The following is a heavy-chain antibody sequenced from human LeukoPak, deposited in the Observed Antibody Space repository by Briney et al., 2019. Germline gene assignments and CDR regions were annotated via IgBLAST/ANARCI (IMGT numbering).Heavy chain of an antibody. CDR1: GFTFSSSA. J-gene: IGHJ4*02. V-gene: IGHV3-23*01. D-gene: IGHD3-22*01. CDR2: ISDTGRLS. CDR3: AKEAVDRSSGHI. Sequence: GGSLRLSCAASGFTFSSSAMSWVRQAPGEGLEWVAAISDTGRLSYCADSVNGRFTISRDNSKNTLSLQMNSLRAADTAVYYCAKEAVDRSSGHIWGQGTLVTVSS.